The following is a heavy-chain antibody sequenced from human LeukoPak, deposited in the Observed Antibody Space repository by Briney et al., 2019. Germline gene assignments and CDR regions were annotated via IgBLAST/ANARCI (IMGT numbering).Heavy chain of an antibody. CDR2: IYYSGST. CDR1: GGSISSGGYS. V-gene: IGHV4-31*03. CDR3: ARVRVPAARNWFDP. J-gene: IGHJ5*02. Sequence: SETLSLTCTVSGGSISSGGYSWSWIRQHPGKGLEWIGYIYYSGSTYYNPSLKSRVTISVDTSKNQFSLKLSSVTAADTAVYYCARVRVPAARNWFDPWGQGTLVTVSS. D-gene: IGHD2-2*01.